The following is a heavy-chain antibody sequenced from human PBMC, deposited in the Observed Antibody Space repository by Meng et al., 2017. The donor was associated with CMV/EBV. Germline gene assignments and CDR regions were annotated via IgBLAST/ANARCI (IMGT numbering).Heavy chain of an antibody. D-gene: IGHD6-6*01. CDR3: AKDSSSPPGAFDY. CDR2: IWYDGSNK. V-gene: IGHV3-33*06. Sequence: SCKASGYTFSSYGMHWVRQAPGKGLEWVEVIWYDGSNKYYADSVKGRFTISRDNSKNTLYLQMNSLRAEDTAVYYCAKDSSSPPGAFDYWGQGTLVTVSS. J-gene: IGHJ4*02. CDR1: GYTFSSYG.